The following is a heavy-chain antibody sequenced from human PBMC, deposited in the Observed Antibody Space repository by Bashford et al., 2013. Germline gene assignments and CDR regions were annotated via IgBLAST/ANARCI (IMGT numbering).Heavy chain of an antibody. CDR1: GFSFSSYA. CDR2: ISGSGVST. J-gene: IGHJ4*02. CDR3: AKDQRGYDRAVDC. D-gene: IGHD5-12*01. V-gene: IGHV3-23*01. Sequence: GSLRLSCAASGFSFSSYAMNWVPPGSRKGLEWISTISGSGVSTYYADSVKGRFTISRDNSRNTLYLQMNSLRAEDTAVYYCAKDQRGYDRAVDCWGQGTLVTVSS.